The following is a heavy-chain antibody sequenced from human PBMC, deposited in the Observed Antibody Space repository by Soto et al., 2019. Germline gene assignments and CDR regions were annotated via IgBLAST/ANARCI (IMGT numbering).Heavy chain of an antibody. CDR1: GYTFTSYG. D-gene: IGHD3-22*01. CDR2: ISAYNGNT. V-gene: IGHV1-18*01. J-gene: IGHJ4*02. CDR3: GRGSLITMIVNY. Sequence: GASVKVSCKASGYTFTSYGISWVRQAPGQGLEWMGWISAYNGNTNYAQKLQGRVTMTTDTSTNTAYMELKSLRSEDTAVYYCGRGSLITMIVNYWGQGTLVTVSS.